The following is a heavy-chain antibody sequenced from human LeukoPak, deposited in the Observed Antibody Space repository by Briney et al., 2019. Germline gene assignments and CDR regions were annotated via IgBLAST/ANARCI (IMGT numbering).Heavy chain of an antibody. CDR2: IYYSGST. CDR1: GGSFSGYY. V-gene: IGHV4-59*01. CDR3: ARGRDGYNFVD. D-gene: IGHD5-24*01. J-gene: IGHJ4*02. Sequence: SETLSLTCAVYGGSFSGYYWSWIRQPPGKGLEWIGYIYYSGSTNYNPSLKSRLTISVDTSKSQFSLKLNSVTAADTAMYYCARGRDGYNFVDWGQGTLVTVSS.